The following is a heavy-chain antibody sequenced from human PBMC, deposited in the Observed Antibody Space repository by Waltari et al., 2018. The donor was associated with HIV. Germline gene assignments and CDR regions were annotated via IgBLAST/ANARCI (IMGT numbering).Heavy chain of an antibody. Sequence: QVQLQESGPGLVKTSQTLSLTCTVSGGSINSGSYYWNWIQQPAGKGLEWIGRLYTSGSTNYNPSLKSRVTMTADTSKNQFSLRLTSVTASDTAIYYCSRTSTGSDYYYQVDVWGQGTTVTVS. V-gene: IGHV4-61*02. J-gene: IGHJ6*02. D-gene: IGHD2-21*02. CDR3: SRTSTGSDYYYQVDV. CDR1: GGSINSGSYY. CDR2: LYTSGST.